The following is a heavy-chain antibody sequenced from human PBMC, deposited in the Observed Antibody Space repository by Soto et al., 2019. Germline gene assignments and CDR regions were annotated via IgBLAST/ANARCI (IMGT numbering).Heavy chain of an antibody. CDR3: ALPATADVDD. J-gene: IGHJ4*02. Sequence: XETLCLTCAVSGFSISSTNWWTWVRQSPGRGLEWIGEIYQSGTTNYSPSLKSRVNIAVDMSTNHLSLTLISVTAADTAVSYCALPATADVDDWGKGILVTVSS. D-gene: IGHD6-13*01. V-gene: IGHV4-4*02. CDR1: GFSISSTNW. CDR2: IYQSGTT.